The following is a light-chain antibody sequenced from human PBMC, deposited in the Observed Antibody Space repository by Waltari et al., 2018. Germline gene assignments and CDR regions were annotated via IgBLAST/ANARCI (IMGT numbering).Light chain of an antibody. CDR2: LAS. J-gene: IGKJ4*01. CDR3: QQGYSSPLT. CDR1: QRISNY. Sequence: DIQMTQSPSSLSASVGDRVTITCRASQRISNYVNWYQQKAGKAPKLLIYLASTLQSGVPPRFSGSGSGTDFTLIINSLQPEDFATYFCQQGYSSPLTFGGGTQVEIK. V-gene: IGKV1-39*01.